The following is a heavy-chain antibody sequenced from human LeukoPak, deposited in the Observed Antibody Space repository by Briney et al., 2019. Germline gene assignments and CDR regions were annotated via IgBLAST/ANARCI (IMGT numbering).Heavy chain of an antibody. V-gene: IGHV3-23*01. CDR3: AKAPQLGWLRVDY. Sequence: GGSLRLSCAASGFTVSSYAMNWVRQAPGKGLEWVSTISGSGDNTYYADSVKGLFTISRDNSKNTLYLQMNSLRAGDTAIYYCAKAPQLGWLRVDYWGQGTLVTVSS. D-gene: IGHD5-12*01. J-gene: IGHJ4*02. CDR1: GFTVSSYA. CDR2: ISGSGDNT.